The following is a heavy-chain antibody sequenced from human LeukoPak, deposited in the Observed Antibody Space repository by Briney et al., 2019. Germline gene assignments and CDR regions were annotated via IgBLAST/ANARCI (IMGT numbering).Heavy chain of an antibody. CDR2: MHHSGST. CDR1: GGSITTRSYY. V-gene: IGHV4-39*07. J-gene: IGHJ5*02. Sequence: SETLSLTCTVSGGSITTRSYYWGWIRQPPGKGLDWIVSMHHSGSTYYNPSLKSRVTTSVDTSKNQFSLKLSSVTAADTAVYYCARDPGAYYDSSGYLNWFDPWGQGTLVTVSS. CDR3: ARDPGAYYDSSGYLNWFDP. D-gene: IGHD3-22*01.